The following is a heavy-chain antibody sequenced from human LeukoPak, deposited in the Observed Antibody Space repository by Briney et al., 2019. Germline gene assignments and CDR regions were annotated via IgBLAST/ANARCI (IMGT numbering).Heavy chain of an antibody. J-gene: IGHJ6*02. CDR2: ISGTGRTT. D-gene: IGHD4-17*01. CDR3: AKDLTTVTPRNGMDV. Sequence: GGSLRLSCAASGFTVSSNYMSWVRQAPGKGLEWVSAISGTGRTTYYTDSVKGRFTISRDNSKSTIYLQMNSLRAEDTAVYYCAKDLTTVTPRNGMDVWGQGTTVTVSS. CDR1: GFTVSSNY. V-gene: IGHV3-23*01.